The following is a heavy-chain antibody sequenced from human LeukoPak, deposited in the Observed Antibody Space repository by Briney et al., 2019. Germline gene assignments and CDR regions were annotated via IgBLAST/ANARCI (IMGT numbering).Heavy chain of an antibody. CDR2: ISAYNGNT. CDR3: ARGLCFGHIDY. V-gene: IGHV1-18*01. Sequence: GAGVKVSRKASVYTFTIYSTSRGRHAPGPGRGRVGGISAYNGNTNCTQKPQGRVTMTTDTSTSTAYMELRSLRSDDTAVYYCARGLCFGHIDYWGQGTLVTVSS. CDR1: VYTFTIYS. J-gene: IGHJ4*02. D-gene: IGHD3-10*01.